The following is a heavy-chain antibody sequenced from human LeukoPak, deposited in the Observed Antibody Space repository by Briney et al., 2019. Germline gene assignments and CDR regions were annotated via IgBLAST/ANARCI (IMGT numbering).Heavy chain of an antibody. J-gene: IGHJ4*02. CDR3: ASAGRITMIDQYYFDY. CDR2: ISSSGSTI. Sequence: GGSLRLSCAASGFTFSDYYMSWIRQAPGKGLEWVSYISSSGSTIYYADSVKGRFTISRDNAKNSLYLQMNSLRAEDTAVYYCASAGRITMIDQYYFDYWGQGTLVTVSS. V-gene: IGHV3-11*01. CDR1: GFTFSDYY. D-gene: IGHD3-22*01.